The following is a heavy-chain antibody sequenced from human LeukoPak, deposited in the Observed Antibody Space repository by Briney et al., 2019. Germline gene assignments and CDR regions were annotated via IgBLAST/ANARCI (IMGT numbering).Heavy chain of an antibody. CDR1: SGSISSYY. CDR3: ARLEKPYYDILTGPRGWFDP. D-gene: IGHD3-9*01. Sequence: PSETLSLTCTVSSGSISSYYWSWIRQPPGKGLEWIGYIYYSGSTNYNPSLKSRVTISVDTSKNQFSLKLSSVTAADTAVYYCARLEKPYYDILTGPRGWFDPWGQGTLVTVSS. V-gene: IGHV4-59*08. CDR2: IYYSGST. J-gene: IGHJ5*02.